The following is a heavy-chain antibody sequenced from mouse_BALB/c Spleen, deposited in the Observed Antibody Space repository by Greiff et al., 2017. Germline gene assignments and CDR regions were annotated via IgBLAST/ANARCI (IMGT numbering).Heavy chain of an antibody. CDR1: GFTFSSYA. D-gene: IGHD2-10*02. CDR3: ARTSYGNYSYWYFDV. CDR2: ISSGGSYT. Sequence: EVKLMESGGGLVKPGGSLKLSCAASGFTFSSYAMSWVRQSPEKRLEWVAEISSGGSYTYYPDTVTGRFTISRDNAKNTLYLEMSSLRSEDTAMYYCARTSYGNYSYWYFDVWGAGTTVTVSS. V-gene: IGHV5-9-4*01. J-gene: IGHJ1*01.